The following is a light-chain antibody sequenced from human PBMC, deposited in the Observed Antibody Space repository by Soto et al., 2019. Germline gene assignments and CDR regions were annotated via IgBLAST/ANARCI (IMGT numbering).Light chain of an antibody. V-gene: IGLV3-25*02. CDR3: QSADSSGTYVI. Sequence: SYELTQPPSVSVSPGQTARITCSGDALSKQYAHWYQQKPGQAPVLVIYKDSERPSGFPERFSGSSSGTTVTLTISGVQAEDEADYYCQSADSSGTYVIFGGGTKLTVL. CDR2: KDS. J-gene: IGLJ2*01. CDR1: ALSKQY.